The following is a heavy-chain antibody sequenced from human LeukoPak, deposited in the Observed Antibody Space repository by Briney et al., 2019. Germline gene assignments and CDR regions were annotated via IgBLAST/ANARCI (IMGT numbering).Heavy chain of an antibody. CDR2: IYTSGST. CDR1: GGSISSGSYY. CDR3: ARAEISIAAAGDY. D-gene: IGHD6-13*01. J-gene: IGHJ4*02. V-gene: IGHV4-61*02. Sequence: SETLSLTCTVSGGSISSGSYYWSWIRQPAGKGLEWIGRIYTSGSTNYNPSLKSRVTISVDTSKNQFSLKLSSVTAADTAEYYCARAEISIAAAGDYWGQGTLVTVSS.